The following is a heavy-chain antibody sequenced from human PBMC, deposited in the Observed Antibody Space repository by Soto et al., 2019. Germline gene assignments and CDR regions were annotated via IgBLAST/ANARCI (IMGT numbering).Heavy chain of an antibody. D-gene: IGHD4-4*01. V-gene: IGHV3-23*01. CDR3: AKDQEDCSNYERENWFDP. CDR1: GFTFSSYA. Sequence: PGGSLRLSCAASGFTFSSYAMSWVRQAPGKGLEWVSAISGSGGSTYYADSVKGRFTISRDNSKNTLYLQMNSLRAEDTAVYYCAKDQEDCSNYERENWFDPWGQGTLVTVSS. J-gene: IGHJ5*02. CDR2: ISGSGGST.